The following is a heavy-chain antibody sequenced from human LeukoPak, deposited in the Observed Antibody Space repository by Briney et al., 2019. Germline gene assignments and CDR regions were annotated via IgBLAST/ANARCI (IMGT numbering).Heavy chain of an antibody. Sequence: PGGSLRLSCAASGFTFDDYGMSWVRKAPGKGLEWVSGINWNGGSTGYADSVKGRFTISRDNAKNSLYLQMNSLRAEDTALYYCARGRGDYDILTGYYPLYFDYWGQGTLVTVSS. D-gene: IGHD3-9*01. J-gene: IGHJ4*02. CDR2: INWNGGST. CDR1: GFTFDDYG. V-gene: IGHV3-20*04. CDR3: ARGRGDYDILTGYYPLYFDY.